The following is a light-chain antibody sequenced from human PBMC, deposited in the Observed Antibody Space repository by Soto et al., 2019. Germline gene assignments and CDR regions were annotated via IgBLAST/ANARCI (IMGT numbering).Light chain of an antibody. CDR3: SSHTSSSTHVV. J-gene: IGLJ2*01. CDR1: SSDVGGYNY. CDR2: DVS. Sequence: GQSITISCTGTSSDVGGYNYVSWYQQHPGKAPKLMIYDVSNRPSWVSYRFSGSQSSNTASLTISGLPAEDEADYYCSSHTSSSTHVVFVGGTKLTV. V-gene: IGLV2-14*04.